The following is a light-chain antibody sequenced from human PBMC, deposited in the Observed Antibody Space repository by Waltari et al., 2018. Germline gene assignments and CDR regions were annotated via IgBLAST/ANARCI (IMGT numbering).Light chain of an antibody. Sequence: QITQSPSSLSASIGDRVTFTCQASQDIYNYLNWYQQKPGKAPKVLIYDASNLQTGVPSRFSGGGSGTHFTFTISSLQPEDIATYYCQQYDSLPLTFGQGTKLEIK. CDR1: QDIYNY. CDR2: DAS. J-gene: IGKJ2*01. CDR3: QQYDSLPLT. V-gene: IGKV1-33*01.